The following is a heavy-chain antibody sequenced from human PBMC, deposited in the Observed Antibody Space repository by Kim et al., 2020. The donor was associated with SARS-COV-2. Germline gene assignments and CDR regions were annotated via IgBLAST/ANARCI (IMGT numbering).Heavy chain of an antibody. CDR3: AKDLAELGYCSGGSCQGDWFDP. V-gene: IGHV3-30*18. CDR1: GFTFSSYG. D-gene: IGHD2-15*01. Sequence: GGSLRLSCAASGFTFSSYGMHWVRQAPGKGLEWVAVISYDGSNKYYADSVKGRFTISRDNSKNTLYLQMNSLRAEDTAVYYCAKDLAELGYCSGGSCQGDWFDPWGQGTLVTVSS. CDR2: ISYDGSNK. J-gene: IGHJ5*02.